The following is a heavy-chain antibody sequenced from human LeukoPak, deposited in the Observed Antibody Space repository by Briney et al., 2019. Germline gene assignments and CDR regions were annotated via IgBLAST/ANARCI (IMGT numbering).Heavy chain of an antibody. CDR2: INHSGST. CDR3: VYYYDSSGYGYYYYYMDV. Sequence: SETLSLTCAVYGGSFSGYYWSWIRQPPGKGLEWIGEINHSGSTYYNPSLKSRVTISVDTSKNQFSLKLSSVTAADTAVYYCVYYYDSSGYGYYYYYMDVWGKGTTVTVSS. CDR1: GGSFSGYY. D-gene: IGHD3-22*01. V-gene: IGHV4-34*01. J-gene: IGHJ6*03.